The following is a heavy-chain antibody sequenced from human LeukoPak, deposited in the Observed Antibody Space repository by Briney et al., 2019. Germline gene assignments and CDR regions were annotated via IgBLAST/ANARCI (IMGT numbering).Heavy chain of an antibody. D-gene: IGHD3-10*01. CDR1: GFAFSSFA. V-gene: IGHV3-23*01. J-gene: IGHJ4*02. Sequence: GGSLRLSCAASGFAFSSFAMSWVRQAPGKGLEWVSAITGGGISTYYADSVKVRFTISRDNSKNTLYLQMNSLRADDTAIYYCAKIDSGDWGQGTLVTVSS. CDR3: AKIDSGD. CDR2: ITGGGIST.